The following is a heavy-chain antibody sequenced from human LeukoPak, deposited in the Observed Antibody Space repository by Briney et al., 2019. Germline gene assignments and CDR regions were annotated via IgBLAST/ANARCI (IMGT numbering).Heavy chain of an antibody. J-gene: IGHJ4*02. CDR2: IYYSGST. CDR3: ALRGSYRPADY. CDR1: GGSISSYY. D-gene: IGHD1-26*01. Sequence: SETLSLTCTVSGGSISSYYWSWIRQPPGKGLEWIGYIYYSGSTNYNPSLKSRVTISVDTSKNQFSLKLSSVTAADTAVYYRALRGSYRPADYWGQGTLVTVSS. V-gene: IGHV4-59*12.